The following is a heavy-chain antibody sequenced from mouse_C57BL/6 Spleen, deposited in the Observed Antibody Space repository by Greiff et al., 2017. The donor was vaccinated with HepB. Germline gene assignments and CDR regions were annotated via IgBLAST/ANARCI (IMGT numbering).Heavy chain of an antibody. Sequence: QVQLQQSGPELVKPGASVKISCKASGYAFSSSWMNWVKQRPGKGLEWIGRIYPGDGDTNYNGKFKGKATLTADKSSSTAYMQLSSLTSEDSAVYFCARSDYDYFWGQGTLVTVSA. V-gene: IGHV1-82*01. D-gene: IGHD2-4*01. CDR3: ARSDYDYF. CDR1: GYAFSSSW. J-gene: IGHJ3*01. CDR2: IYPGDGDT.